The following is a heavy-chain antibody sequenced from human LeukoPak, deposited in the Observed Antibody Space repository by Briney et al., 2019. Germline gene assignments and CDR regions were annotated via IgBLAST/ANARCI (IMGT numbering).Heavy chain of an antibody. CDR3: ARRGFWSGYHFDY. CDR1: GSSFTSYW. CDR2: IYPGDSDT. V-gene: IGHV5-51*01. D-gene: IGHD3-3*01. Sequence: GASLQISCQGSGSSFTSYWIGWVRPLPGKGLEWMGIIYPGDSDTRYSPSFQGQVTISADKSISTAYLQWSSLKASDTAMYYCARRGFWSGYHFDYWGQGTLVTVSS. J-gene: IGHJ4*02.